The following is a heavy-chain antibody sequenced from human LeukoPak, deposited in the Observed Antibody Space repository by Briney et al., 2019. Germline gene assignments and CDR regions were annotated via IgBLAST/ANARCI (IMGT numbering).Heavy chain of an antibody. CDR3: ATSQLELLTYIDS. J-gene: IGHJ4*02. Sequence: GASVKVSCKASGYTFTSYYMHWVRQAPGQGLEWMGIINPSGGSTSYAQKFQGRVTMTEDTSTDTAYMELSSMRSEDTAVYYCATSQLELLTYIDSWGQGTLVTVSS. D-gene: IGHD1-1*01. CDR1: GYTFTSYY. CDR2: INPSGGST. V-gene: IGHV1-46*01.